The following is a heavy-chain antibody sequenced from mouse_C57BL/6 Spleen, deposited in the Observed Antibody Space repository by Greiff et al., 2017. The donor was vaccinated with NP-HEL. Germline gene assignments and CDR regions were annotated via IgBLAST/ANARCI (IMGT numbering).Heavy chain of an antibody. CDR3: ATTVVAHYFDY. CDR2: IYPGDGDT. CDR1: GYAFSSYW. J-gene: IGHJ2*01. Sequence: VKLQQSGAELVKPGASVKISCKASGYAFSSYWMNWVKQRPGKGLEWIGQIYPGDGDTNYNGKFKGKATLTADKSSSTAYMQLSSLTSEDSAVYFCATTVVAHYFDYWGQGTTLTVSS. V-gene: IGHV1-80*01. D-gene: IGHD1-1*01.